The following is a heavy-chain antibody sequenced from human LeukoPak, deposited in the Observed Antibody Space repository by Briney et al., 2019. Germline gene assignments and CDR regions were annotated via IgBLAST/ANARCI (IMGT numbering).Heavy chain of an antibody. D-gene: IGHD6-19*01. Sequence: GGSLRLSCAASGFTFSSYEMNWVRQAPGKGLEWVSYISSSGSIIYYADSVKGRFTISRDNTKNSLYLQMNSLRAEDTAVYYCARDQPVAAPYYYYYYMDVWGKGTTVTISS. CDR1: GFTFSSYE. CDR3: ARDQPVAAPYYYYYYMDV. CDR2: ISSSGSII. J-gene: IGHJ6*03. V-gene: IGHV3-48*03.